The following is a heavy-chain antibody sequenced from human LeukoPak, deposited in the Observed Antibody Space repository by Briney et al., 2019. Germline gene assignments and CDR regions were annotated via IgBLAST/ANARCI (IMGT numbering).Heavy chain of an antibody. J-gene: IGHJ4*02. D-gene: IGHD5-18*01. CDR3: AREGYSYAMRGGYFDY. CDR2: IIPIFGTA. CDR1: GGTSSSYA. V-gene: IGHV1-69*13. Sequence: SVKVSCKASGGTSSSYAISWVRQAPGQGLEWMGGIIPIFGTANYAQKFQGRVTITADESTSTAYMELSSLRSEDTAVYYCAREGYSYAMRGGYFDYWGQGTLVTVSS.